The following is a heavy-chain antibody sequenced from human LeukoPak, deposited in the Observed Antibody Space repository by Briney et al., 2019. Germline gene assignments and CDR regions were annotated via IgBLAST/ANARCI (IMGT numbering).Heavy chain of an antibody. CDR3: ARSDYGDYEGQYYFDY. V-gene: IGHV4-34*01. CDR1: GGSFSDYY. J-gene: IGHJ4*02. Sequence: SETLSLTCAVYGGSFSDYYWTWIRQPPGKGLEWIGEISHSGSTNCNPSLNSRVTISVDTSKNQFSLKLSSVTAADTAVYYCARSDYGDYEGQYYFDYWGQGTLVTVSS. CDR2: ISHSGST. D-gene: IGHD4-17*01.